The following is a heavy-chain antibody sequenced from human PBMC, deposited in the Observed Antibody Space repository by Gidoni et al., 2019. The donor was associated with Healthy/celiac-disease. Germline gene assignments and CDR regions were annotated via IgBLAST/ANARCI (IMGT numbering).Heavy chain of an antibody. CDR3: ASSPRHCTNGVCYPMGYYFDY. D-gene: IGHD2-8*01. V-gene: IGHV4-59*01. J-gene: IGHJ4*02. CDR2: IYYSGST. CDR1: GGSISSYY. Sequence: QVQLQESGPGLVKPSETLSLTCTVSGGSISSYYWSWIRQPPGKGLEWIGYIYYSGSTNYNPSLKSRVTISVDTSKNQFSLKLSSVTAADTAVYYCASSPRHCTNGVCYPMGYYFDYWGQGTLVTVSS.